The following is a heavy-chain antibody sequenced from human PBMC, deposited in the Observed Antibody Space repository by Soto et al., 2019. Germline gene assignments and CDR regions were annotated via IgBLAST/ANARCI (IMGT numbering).Heavy chain of an antibody. D-gene: IGHD5-12*01. CDR2: ITNSGGTT. J-gene: IGHJ4*02. V-gene: IGHV3-64D*08. CDR3: AKDFYDYSGTYGLHFDS. Sequence: LRLSCSASGFTFSAYTMHWVRQATGKGLGFISAITNSGGTTYYADSVKGRFSLSRDNSKNTLYRQLSSLRTEDTAVYYCAKDFYDYSGTYGLHFDSWGQGILVTVS. CDR1: GFTFSAYT.